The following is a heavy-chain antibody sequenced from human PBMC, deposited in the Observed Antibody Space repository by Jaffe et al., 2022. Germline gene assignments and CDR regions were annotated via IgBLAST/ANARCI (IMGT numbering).Heavy chain of an antibody. CDR2: MNPNSGNT. CDR1: GYTFTSYD. J-gene: IGHJ6*03. V-gene: IGHV1-8*01. D-gene: IGHD3-3*01. Sequence: QVQLVQSGAEVKKPGASVKVSCKASGYTFTSYDINWVRQATGQGLEWMGWMNPNSGNTGYAQKFQGRVTMTRNTSISTAYMELSSLRSEDTAVYYCARGGDTYYDFWSGYYTGYYYYMDVWGKGTTVTVSS. CDR3: ARGGDTYYDFWSGYYTGYYYYMDV.